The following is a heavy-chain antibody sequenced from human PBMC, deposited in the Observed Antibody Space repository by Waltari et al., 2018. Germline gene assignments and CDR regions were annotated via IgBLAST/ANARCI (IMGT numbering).Heavy chain of an antibody. D-gene: IGHD5-18*01. CDR3: ARIDGYNPDY. J-gene: IGHJ4*02. CDR2: IGSGGSNI. CDR1: GFTFSSYS. Sequence: EVQLVESGGDLVKPGGSLRLSCAASGFTFSSYSMNWVRQVPGKGLGCVSFIGSGGSNIYYADSVKGRFTISRYNARNSLYLQMNSLRVDDTAVYYCARIDGYNPDYWGQGTLVTVSS. V-gene: IGHV3-21*01.